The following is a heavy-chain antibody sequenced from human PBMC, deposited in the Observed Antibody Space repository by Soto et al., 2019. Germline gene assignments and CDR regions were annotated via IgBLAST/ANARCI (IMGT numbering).Heavy chain of an antibody. D-gene: IGHD5-12*01. J-gene: IGHJ4*02. CDR2: IYYSGST. CDR1: GGSISSYY. CDR3: ARAATTAPFYFDY. V-gene: IGHV4-59*01. Sequence: SETLSLTCTVSGGSISSYYWSWIRQPPGKGLEWIGYIYYSGSTNYNPSLKSRVTISVDTSKNQFSLKLSSVTAADTAVYYCARAATTAPFYFDYWGQGTLVTVSS.